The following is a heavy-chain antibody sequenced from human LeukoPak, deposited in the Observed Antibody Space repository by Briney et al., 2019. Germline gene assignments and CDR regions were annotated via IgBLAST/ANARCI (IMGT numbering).Heavy chain of an antibody. CDR1: GYSFTSSW. V-gene: IGHV5-51*01. CDR2: IYPGDSDT. D-gene: IGHD6-13*01. J-gene: IGHJ4*02. Sequence: GESLKISCKGSGYSFTSSWIGWVRQLPGKGLEWMAIIYPGDSDTRYSPSFQGQVTISADKSISTAYLQWSSLKASDTAMYYCASYWDIAAAAWTWGQGTLVTVSS. CDR3: ASYWDIAAAAWT.